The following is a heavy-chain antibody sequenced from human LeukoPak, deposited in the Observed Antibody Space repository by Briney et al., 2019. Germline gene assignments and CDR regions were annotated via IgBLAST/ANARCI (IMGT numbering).Heavy chain of an antibody. J-gene: IGHJ2*01. V-gene: IGHV1-18*01. CDR2: ISPYNGNA. D-gene: IGHD5-24*01. CDR3: ARGWLQPYWYFDL. Sequence: ASVKVSCKASGYIFINYGITWVRQAPGQGLEWMGWISPYNGNADYAQKLQGRVTMTTDTSTTTAYMELRSLRSADTAVYYCARGWLQPYWYFDLWGRGTLVTVSS. CDR1: GYIFINYG.